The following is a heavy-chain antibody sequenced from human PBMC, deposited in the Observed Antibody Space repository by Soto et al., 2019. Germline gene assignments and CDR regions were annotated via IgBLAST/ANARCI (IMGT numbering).Heavy chain of an antibody. Sequence: SETLSLTCTVSGASISSSTWWSWVRQPPGRGLEWIGEVYHSGYTKCNPSLKSRVTMSVDKSKNQLTPNLSSVTAADTAVYFCASSNNYNWFDPWGQGTLVTVSS. J-gene: IGHJ5*02. D-gene: IGHD1-20*01. CDR2: VYHSGYT. CDR3: ASSNNYNWFDP. CDR1: GASISSSTW. V-gene: IGHV4-4*02.